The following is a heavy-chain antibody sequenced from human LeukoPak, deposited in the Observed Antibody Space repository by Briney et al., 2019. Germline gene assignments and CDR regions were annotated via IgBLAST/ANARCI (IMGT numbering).Heavy chain of an antibody. CDR3: ARDRYYDSSGYSVQ. Sequence: PSETLSLTCTVSGGSISSGSYSWNWIRQPAGKGLEWIGRMYSSGTTNYNPSLKSRVTISVDTSKNQFSLKLSSVTAADTAVYYCARDRYYDSSGYSVQWGQGTLVTVSS. V-gene: IGHV4-61*02. D-gene: IGHD3-22*01. CDR2: MYSSGTT. J-gene: IGHJ4*02. CDR1: GGSISSGSYS.